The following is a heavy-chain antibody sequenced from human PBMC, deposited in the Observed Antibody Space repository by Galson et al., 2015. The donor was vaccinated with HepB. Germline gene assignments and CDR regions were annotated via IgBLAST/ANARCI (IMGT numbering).Heavy chain of an antibody. V-gene: IGHV4-39*01. CDR2: IYYSGST. J-gene: IGHJ3*02. CDR3: ATLRFLQWSDAFDI. D-gene: IGHD3-3*01. Sequence: LSLTCAVSGDSISSSRYSWAWIRQPPGKGLEWIGNIYYSGSTYYNPSLKSRLTISVDTSKNQFSLKLNSVTAADTAVYYCATLRFLQWSDAFDIWGPGTMVTVSS. CDR1: GDSISSSRYS.